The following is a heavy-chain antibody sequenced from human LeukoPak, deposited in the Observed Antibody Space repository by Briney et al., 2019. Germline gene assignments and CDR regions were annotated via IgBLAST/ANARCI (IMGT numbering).Heavy chain of an antibody. Sequence: QSGGSLRLSCKASGFTFSRYWMNWVRQAPGKGLEWVANINLEGTEKYYLNSVEGRFSISRDNAKNSLYLQMNSLRAEDTAVYYCAELGITMIGGVWGKGTTVTISS. CDR1: GFTFSRYW. CDR3: AELGITMIGGV. V-gene: IGHV3-7*01. CDR2: INLEGTEK. J-gene: IGHJ6*04. D-gene: IGHD3-10*02.